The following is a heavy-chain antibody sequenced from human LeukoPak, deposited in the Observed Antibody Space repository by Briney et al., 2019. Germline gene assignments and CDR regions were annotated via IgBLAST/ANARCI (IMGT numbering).Heavy chain of an antibody. CDR2: IYYSGST. D-gene: IGHD1-1*01. Sequence: SETLSLTCTVSGVFISSYYWSWIRQPPGKGLVWIGYIYYSGSTNYNPSLKSRVTISVDTSKNQFSLKLSSVTAADTAVYYCARVRWNDGEDWFDPWGQGTLVTVSS. CDR1: GVFISSYY. CDR3: ARVRWNDGEDWFDP. J-gene: IGHJ5*02. V-gene: IGHV4-59*01.